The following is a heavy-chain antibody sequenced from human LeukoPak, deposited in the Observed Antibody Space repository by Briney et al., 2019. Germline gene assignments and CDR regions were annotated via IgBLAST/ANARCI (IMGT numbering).Heavy chain of an antibody. CDR3: ERDAVGASLFEY. CDR2: TYYRSKWSS. V-gene: IGHV6-1*01. D-gene: IGHD1-26*01. CDR1: GDSVSSKSAA. Sequence: SQTLSLTCAISGDSVSSKSAAWNWIRQSPSRGLEWLGRTYYRSKWSSGYAESVKSRLTISPDTSKNQFYLQLDSVTPEDTAVYYWERDAVGASLFEYWGQETLVPVPS. J-gene: IGHJ4*02.